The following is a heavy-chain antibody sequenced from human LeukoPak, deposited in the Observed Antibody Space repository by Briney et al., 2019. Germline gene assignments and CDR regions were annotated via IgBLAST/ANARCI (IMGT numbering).Heavy chain of an antibody. D-gene: IGHD6-19*01. CDR1: GYTFTSYG. J-gene: IGHJ4*02. CDR3: ATGGWKQKFDY. CDR2: ISAYNGNP. V-gene: IGHV1-18*01. Sequence: ASVKLSCKASGYTFTSYGISWVRQAPGQGLERMGWISAYNGNPNYAQTFQGRVTMPEAPSTNTAYMKLSRLRPQDTACNPLATGGWKQKFDYWGQGTLVTVSS.